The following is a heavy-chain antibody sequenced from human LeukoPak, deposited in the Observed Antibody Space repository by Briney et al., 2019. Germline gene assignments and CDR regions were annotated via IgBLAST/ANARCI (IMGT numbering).Heavy chain of an antibody. Sequence: PSETLSLTCTVSGGSISSSSYYWGWIRQPPGKGLEWIGSIYYSGSTYYNPSLKSRVTISVDTSKNQFSLKLSSVTAADTAVYYCARAWANYYGSGSYYAYWGQGTLVTVSS. CDR1: GGSISSSSYY. CDR3: ARAWANYYGSGSYYAY. D-gene: IGHD3-10*01. CDR2: IYYSGST. V-gene: IGHV4-39*01. J-gene: IGHJ4*02.